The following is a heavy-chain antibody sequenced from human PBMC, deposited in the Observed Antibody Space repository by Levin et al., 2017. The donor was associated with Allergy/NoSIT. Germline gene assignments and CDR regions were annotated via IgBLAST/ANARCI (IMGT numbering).Heavy chain of an antibody. CDR1: GYTFTSYY. V-gene: IGHV1-46*01. Sequence: ASVKVSCKASGYTFTSYYMHWIRQARGQGLEWMGMIDPSGGSTNYAQKFQGRLTMTRDTSTSTVYMELRSLRSEDTAVYYCARGDGGLRSYSNSYWYFDLWGRGTLVSVSS. D-gene: IGHD3-10*01. J-gene: IGHJ2*01. CDR3: ARGDGGLRSYSNSYWYFDL. CDR2: IDPSGGST.